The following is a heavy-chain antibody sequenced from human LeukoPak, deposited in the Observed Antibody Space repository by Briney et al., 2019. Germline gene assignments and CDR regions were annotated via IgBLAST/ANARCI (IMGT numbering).Heavy chain of an antibody. D-gene: IGHD3-22*01. CDR2: INHSGST. J-gene: IGHJ4*02. V-gene: IGHV4-34*01. Sequence: PSETLSLTCAVYGGSFSGYYWSWIRQPPGKGLEWIGEINHSGSTNYNPSLKSRVTISVDTSKNQFSLKLSSVTAADTAVYYCARLVVITGTYYFDYWGQGTLVTVSS. CDR3: ARLVVITGTYYFDY. CDR1: GGSFSGYY.